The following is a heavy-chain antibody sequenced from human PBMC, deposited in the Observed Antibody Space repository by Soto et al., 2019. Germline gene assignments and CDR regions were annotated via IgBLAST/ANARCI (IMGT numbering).Heavy chain of an antibody. D-gene: IGHD3-22*01. V-gene: IGHV3-66*01. CDR2: IYSGGTT. J-gene: IGHJ5*02. Sequence: EVQLVESEGGFVQPGGSLRLSCAASGFTVSSNYMSWVRQAPGKGLEWVSVIYSGGTTYYADSVKGRFTISRDNSKNTLYLQMNSLRAEDTAVYYCARNGDSSDYRGWFDPWGQGTLVTVSS. CDR3: ARNGDSSDYRGWFDP. CDR1: GFTVSSNY.